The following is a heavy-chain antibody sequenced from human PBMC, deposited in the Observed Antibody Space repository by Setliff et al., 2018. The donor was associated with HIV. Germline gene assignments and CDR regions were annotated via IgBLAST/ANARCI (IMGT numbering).Heavy chain of an antibody. D-gene: IGHD2-2*01. CDR3: VRGHCNSDKCWYTWFDP. V-gene: IGHV1-18*01. J-gene: IGHJ5*02. Sequence: ASVKVSCKTSGDTFTSYDINWVRQAAGHGLEWMGWISANNGNTNYAQNLQGRVTMTTDTSTTTASMELRSLRSDDTAVYYCVRGHCNSDKCWYTWFDPWGQGTLVTVSS. CDR2: ISANNGNT. CDR1: GDTFTSYD.